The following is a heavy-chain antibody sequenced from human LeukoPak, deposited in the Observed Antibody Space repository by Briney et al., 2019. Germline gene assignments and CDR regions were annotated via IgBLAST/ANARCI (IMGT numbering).Heavy chain of an antibody. CDR3: ARKGSENYYDIGVRRYFDY. CDR1: GFTFSSYA. D-gene: IGHD3-22*01. CDR2: ISYDGSNK. V-gene: IGHV3-30-3*01. Sequence: GGSLRLSCAASGFTFSSYAMHWVRQAPGKGLEWVAVISYDGSNKYYADSVKGRFTISRDNSKNTLYLQMDSLRAEGTAVYYCARKGSENYYDIGVRRYFDYWGQGTLVTVSS. J-gene: IGHJ4*02.